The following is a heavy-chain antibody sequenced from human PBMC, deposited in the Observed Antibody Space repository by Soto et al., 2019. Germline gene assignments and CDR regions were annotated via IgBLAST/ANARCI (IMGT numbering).Heavy chain of an antibody. D-gene: IGHD2-15*01. CDR1: GYTFTSYY. CDR2: INPSGGST. V-gene: IGHV1-46*01. CDR3: AREGESGYCSGGSCYSSEFNWFDP. Sequence: ASVKVSCKASGYTFTSYYMHWVRQAPGQGLEWMGIINPSGGSTSYAQKFQGRVTMTRDTSTSTVYMELSSLRSEDTAVYYCAREGESGYCSGGSCYSSEFNWFDPWGQGTLVTVSS. J-gene: IGHJ5*02.